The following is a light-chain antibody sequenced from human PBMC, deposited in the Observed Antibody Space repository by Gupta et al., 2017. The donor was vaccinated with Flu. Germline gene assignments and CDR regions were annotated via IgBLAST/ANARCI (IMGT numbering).Light chain of an antibody. V-gene: IGKV1-17*01. CDR1: QGIRNY. CDR2: AAS. CDR3: LQHSKYPVT. Sequence: DIQLTQSPSSLSASVGDRVTITCRASQGIRNYLGWYQQKPGKAPKRLIYAASSLPSGVPARFSGSGSGTEFTLTISSLEPEDFATYYCLQHSKYPVTFGRGTKVEIK. J-gene: IGKJ4*01.